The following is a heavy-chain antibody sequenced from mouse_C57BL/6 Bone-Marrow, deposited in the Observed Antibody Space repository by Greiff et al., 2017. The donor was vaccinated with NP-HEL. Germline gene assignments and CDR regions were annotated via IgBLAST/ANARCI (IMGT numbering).Heavy chain of an antibody. J-gene: IGHJ4*01. CDR1: GFSLTSYG. V-gene: IGHV2-5*01. CDR3: AKWLEDYDLYYAMDY. D-gene: IGHD2-4*01. Sequence: QVQLQQSGPGLVQPSQSLSITCTVSGFSLTSYGVHWVRQSPGKGLEWLGVIWRGGSTDYNAAFISRLSITKDNSKSQVFFKMNSLQADDTAIYYCAKWLEDYDLYYAMDYWGQGTSVTVSS. CDR2: IWRGGST.